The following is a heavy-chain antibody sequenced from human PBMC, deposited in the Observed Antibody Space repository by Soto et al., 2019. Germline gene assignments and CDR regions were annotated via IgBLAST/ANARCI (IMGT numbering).Heavy chain of an antibody. V-gene: IGHV1-18*01. CDR3: ARDQQQLVLYYWFDP. D-gene: IGHD6-13*01. CDR2: ISAYNGNT. J-gene: IGHJ5*02. Sequence: VSVKVSCKASGYTFTSYGISWVRQAPGQGLEWMGWISAYNGNTNYAQKLQGRVTMTTDTSTSTAYMELRSLRSDDTAVYYCARDQQQLVLYYWFDPWGQGTLVTVSS. CDR1: GYTFTSYG.